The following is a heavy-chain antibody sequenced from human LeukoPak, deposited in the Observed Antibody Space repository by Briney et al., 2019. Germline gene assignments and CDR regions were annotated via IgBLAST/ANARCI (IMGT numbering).Heavy chain of an antibody. V-gene: IGHV3-11*01. Sequence: PGGFLRLSCAASGFTFSDYYMSWIRQAPGKGLEWVSSISSRSGTIYYADSVKGRFTISRDNARNSLYLQMSSLRADDTALYYCAREAADTRGLAHWGQGTLVAVSS. CDR2: ISSRSGTI. J-gene: IGHJ4*02. CDR1: GFTFSDYY. D-gene: IGHD6-25*01. CDR3: AREAADTRGLAH.